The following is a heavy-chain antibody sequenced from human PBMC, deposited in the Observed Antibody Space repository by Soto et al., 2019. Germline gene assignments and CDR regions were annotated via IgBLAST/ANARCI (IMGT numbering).Heavy chain of an antibody. J-gene: IGHJ3*01. CDR3: VKDASDWYVDARDV. D-gene: IGHD6-19*01. CDR1: GGSMNSYY. V-gene: IGHV4-4*07. Sequence: QLQVQESGPGQVQPSETLSLTCSVSGGSMNSYYWTWIRQPAGRGLEWMGRIYSSGSTNYSPSLTSRLTMSVDMSLTQFYLKLTSVTAADTDVYKCVKDASDWYVDARDVWGQGILVRVSS. CDR2: IYSSGST.